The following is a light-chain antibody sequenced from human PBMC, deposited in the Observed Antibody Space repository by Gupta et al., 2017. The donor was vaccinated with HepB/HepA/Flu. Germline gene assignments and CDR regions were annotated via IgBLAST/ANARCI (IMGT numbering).Light chain of an antibody. Sequence: AIQLTQCPSSLSASVGDRVTITCRASQGIGSNLAWYQQKPGQAPNLLIYAASTLHNGVPSRFSGSGSGTDFTLTISSLQPEDYASYYCQQDYNFPRSFGQGTKLDIK. CDR1: QGIGSN. V-gene: IGKV1-6*01. CDR2: AAS. J-gene: IGKJ2*03. CDR3: QQDYNFPRS.